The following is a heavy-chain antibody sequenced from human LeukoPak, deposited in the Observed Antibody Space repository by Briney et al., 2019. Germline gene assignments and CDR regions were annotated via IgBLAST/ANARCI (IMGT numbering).Heavy chain of an antibody. J-gene: IGHJ4*02. V-gene: IGHV4-59*01. Sequence: SETLSLTCTVSGGSISSYYWSWIRQPPGKGLEWIGYIYYSGSTNYNPSLKSRVTISVDTSKNQFSLKLSSVTAADTAVYYCARVPRSGGYGDYWGQGTLVTVSS. CDR1: GGSISSYY. CDR2: IYYSGST. CDR3: ARVPRSGGYGDY. D-gene: IGHD6-19*01.